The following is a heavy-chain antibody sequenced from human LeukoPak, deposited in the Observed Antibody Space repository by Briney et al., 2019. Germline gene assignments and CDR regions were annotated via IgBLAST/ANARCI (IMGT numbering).Heavy chain of an antibody. J-gene: IGHJ4*02. D-gene: IGHD1-26*01. V-gene: IGHV1-69*04. Sequence: SVTVSCKASGGTFSSYAISWVRQAPGQGLEWMGRIIPIFGIANYAQKFQGRVTITADKSTSTAYMELSSLRSEDTAVYYCARDLTEGELPFDYWGQGTLVTVSS. CDR2: IIPIFGIA. CDR1: GGTFSSYA. CDR3: ARDLTEGELPFDY.